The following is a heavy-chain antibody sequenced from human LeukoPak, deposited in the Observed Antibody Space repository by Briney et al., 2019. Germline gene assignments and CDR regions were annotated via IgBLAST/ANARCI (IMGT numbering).Heavy chain of an antibody. CDR1: GGSISSSSYY. Sequence: PSETLSLTCTVSGGSISSSSYYWGWIRQPPGKGLEWIGSIYYSGSTNYNPSLKSRVTISVDTSKNQFSLKLSSVTAADTAVYYCARYAMSTGLHYWGQGTLVTVSS. CDR2: IYYSGST. CDR3: ARYAMSTGLHY. J-gene: IGHJ4*02. D-gene: IGHD5/OR15-5a*01. V-gene: IGHV4-39*07.